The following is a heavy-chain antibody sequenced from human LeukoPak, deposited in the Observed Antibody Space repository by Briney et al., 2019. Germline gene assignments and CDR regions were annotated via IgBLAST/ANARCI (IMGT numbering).Heavy chain of an antibody. V-gene: IGHV1-18*01. Sequence: ASVKVSCKASGYTFTSYGISWVRQAPGQGLEWMGWISAYNGNTNYAQKLQGRVTMTTDTSTSTAYRELRSLRSDDTAVYYCARGVSGSYYSSLIFYMDVWGKGTTVTVSS. J-gene: IGHJ6*03. D-gene: IGHD1-26*01. CDR2: ISAYNGNT. CDR1: GYTFTSYG. CDR3: ARGVSGSYYSSLIFYMDV.